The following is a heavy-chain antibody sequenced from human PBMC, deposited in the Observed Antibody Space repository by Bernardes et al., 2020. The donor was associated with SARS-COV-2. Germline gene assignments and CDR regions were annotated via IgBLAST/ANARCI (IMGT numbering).Heavy chain of an antibody. V-gene: IGHV3-53*01. CDR1: GFTVSSNY. CDR3: ARESLVYYDTSGYFDY. CDR2: IYIGGST. J-gene: IGHJ4*02. D-gene: IGHD3-22*01. Sequence: GGSLRLSCAASGFTVSSNYMIWVRQAPGKGLDWVSLIYIGGSTYYADSVKGRFTISRDNSKNTLYLQMNTLRAEETAVYYCARESLVYYDTSGYFDYWGQGTLVTVSS.